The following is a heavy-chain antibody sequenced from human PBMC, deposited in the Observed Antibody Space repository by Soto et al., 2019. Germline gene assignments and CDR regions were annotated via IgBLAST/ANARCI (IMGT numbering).Heavy chain of an antibody. D-gene: IGHD3-3*01. V-gene: IGHV4-39*01. CDR3: VKTRDYDFWSGYYSAGLTHAFDI. J-gene: IGHJ3*02. Sequence: QLQLQESGPGLVKPSETLSLTCTVSGGSISSSSYYWGWIRQPPGKGLEWIGSIYYSGSTYYNPSLKSRVTLSVDTSKNQFSLKLSSVTAADTAVYYCVKTRDYDFWSGYYSAGLTHAFDIWGQGTMVTVSS. CDR1: GGSISSSSYY. CDR2: IYYSGST.